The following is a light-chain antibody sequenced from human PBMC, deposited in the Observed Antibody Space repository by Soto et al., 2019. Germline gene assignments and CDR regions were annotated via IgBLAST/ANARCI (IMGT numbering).Light chain of an antibody. CDR2: AAS. Sequence: DIQMTQSPSSLSASVGDRVTITCRASQSISSYLNWYQQKPGKAPKLLIYAASILHSGVPSRFSGRGSATAFTLTLSTLQPEDFPTYYCQHRYSTPYTFGQRTKLHIK. J-gene: IGKJ2*01. V-gene: IGKV1-39*01. CDR3: QHRYSTPYT. CDR1: QSISSY.